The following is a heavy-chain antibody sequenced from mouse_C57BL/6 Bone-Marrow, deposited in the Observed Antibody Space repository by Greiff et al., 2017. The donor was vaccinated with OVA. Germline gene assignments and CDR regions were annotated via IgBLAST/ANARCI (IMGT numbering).Heavy chain of an antibody. Sequence: QVQLQQSDAELVKPGASVKISCKVSGYTFTDHTIHWMKQRPEQGLEWIGYIYPRDGSTKYNEKFKGKATLTADKSSSTAYMQLNSLTSEDSAVYYCAGSKYGSSYDWYFDVWGTGTTVTVSS. V-gene: IGHV1-78*01. D-gene: IGHD1-1*01. CDR2: IYPRDGST. CDR1: GYTFTDHT. CDR3: AGSKYGSSYDWYFDV. J-gene: IGHJ1*03.